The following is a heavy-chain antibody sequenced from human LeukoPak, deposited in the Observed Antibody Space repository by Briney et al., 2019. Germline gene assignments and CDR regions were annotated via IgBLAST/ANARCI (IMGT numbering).Heavy chain of an antibody. CDR3: AKVRGYQLLHDAFDI. D-gene: IGHD2-2*01. Sequence: GGSLRLSCAASGFTFSSYAMSWVRQAPGKGLEWVSAISGSGGSTYYADSVKGRFTISRDNSKNTLYLQMNSLSAEDTAVYYCAKVRGYQLLHDAFDIWGQGTMVTVSS. V-gene: IGHV3-23*01. CDR1: GFTFSSYA. CDR2: ISGSGGST. J-gene: IGHJ3*02.